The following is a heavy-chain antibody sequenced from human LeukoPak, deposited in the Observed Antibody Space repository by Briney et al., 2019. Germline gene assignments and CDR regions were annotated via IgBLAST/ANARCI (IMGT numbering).Heavy chain of an antibody. CDR3: ARGSGNYFDY. J-gene: IGHJ4*02. D-gene: IGHD3-10*01. CDR2: IYLGGPDS. Sequence: GESLKISCKASGYSINSYWIGWVRQVPGKGLEWMGNIYLGGPDSRYRPSFQGQVTISADKSISTAYLQWSSLKASDTAIYYCARGSGNYFDYWGQGTLVTVSS. CDR1: GYSINSYW. V-gene: IGHV5-51*01.